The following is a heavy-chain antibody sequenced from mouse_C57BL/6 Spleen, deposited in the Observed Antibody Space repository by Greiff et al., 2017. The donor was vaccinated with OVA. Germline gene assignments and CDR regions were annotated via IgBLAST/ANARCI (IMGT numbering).Heavy chain of an antibody. Sequence: QVQLQQSGAELVRPGASVTLSCKASGYTFTDYEMHWVKQTPVHGLEWIGAIDPETGGTAYNQKFKGKAILTADKSSSTAYMELRSLTSEDSAVYYCTRWLWGAYWGQGTLVTVSA. J-gene: IGHJ3*01. D-gene: IGHD1-1*02. CDR1: GYTFTDYE. V-gene: IGHV1-15*01. CDR2: IDPETGGT. CDR3: TRWLWGAY.